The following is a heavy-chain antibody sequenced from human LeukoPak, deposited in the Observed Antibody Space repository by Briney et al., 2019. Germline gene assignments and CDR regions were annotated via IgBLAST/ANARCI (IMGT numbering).Heavy chain of an antibody. D-gene: IGHD4-17*01. CDR2: INSDGSST. J-gene: IGHJ4*02. Sequence: PGGSLRLSCAASGFTFSSYWMHWVRQAPGKGLVWVSRINSDGSSTSYADSVKGRFTISGDNAKNTLYLQMNSLRAEDTAVYYCARVNYGDYGGDYWGQGTLVTVSS. CDR3: ARVNYGDYGGDY. V-gene: IGHV3-74*01. CDR1: GFTFSSYW.